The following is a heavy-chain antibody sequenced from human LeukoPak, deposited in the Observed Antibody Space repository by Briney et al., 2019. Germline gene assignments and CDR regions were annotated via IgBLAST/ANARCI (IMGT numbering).Heavy chain of an antibody. CDR1: GGTFSSYA. J-gene: IGHJ4*02. V-gene: IGHV1-69*06. D-gene: IGHD5-12*01. CDR3: ARGDIVAPKFDY. Sequence: ASVKVSCKASGGTFSSYAISWVRQAPGQGLEWMGGIIPIFGTANYAQKFQGRVTITADKSTSTAYMELSSLRSEDTAVYYCARGDIVAPKFDYWGQGTLVTVSS. CDR2: IIPIFGTA.